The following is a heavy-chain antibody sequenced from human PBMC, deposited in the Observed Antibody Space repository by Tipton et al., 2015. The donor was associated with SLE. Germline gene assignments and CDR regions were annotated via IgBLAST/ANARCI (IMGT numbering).Heavy chain of an antibody. CDR1: GYSFASYW. J-gene: IGHJ4*02. V-gene: IGHV5-51*03. Sequence: VQLVQSGGEVKKSGESLKISCKGSGYSFASYWIVWVRQMPGEGLEWMGIIYPGDSAARYSPSFQGQVTISSDKSITTAYLQWSSLKASDTAMYYCARARSFPAFFDYWGQGTLVTVSS. CDR3: ARARSFPAFFDY. CDR2: IYPGDSAA. D-gene: IGHD3-10*01.